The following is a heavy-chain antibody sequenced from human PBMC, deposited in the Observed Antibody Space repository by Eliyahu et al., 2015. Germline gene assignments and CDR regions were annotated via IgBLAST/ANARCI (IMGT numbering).Heavy chain of an antibody. CDR2: IRSKAYGGTT. Sequence: EVQLVESGGGLVQPGRSLRXSCTXSGXPFGDYAMSWVRQAPGKGLEWVGFIRSKAYGGTTEYAASVKGRFTISRDDSKSIAYLQMNSLKTEDTAVYYCTSRDCGGDCYEADYWGQGTLVTVSS. J-gene: IGHJ4*02. V-gene: IGHV3-49*04. D-gene: IGHD2-21*01. CDR1: GXPFGDYA. CDR3: TSRDCGGDCYEADY.